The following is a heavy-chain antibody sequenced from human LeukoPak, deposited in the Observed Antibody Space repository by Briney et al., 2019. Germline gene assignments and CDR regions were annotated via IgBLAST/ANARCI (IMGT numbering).Heavy chain of an antibody. J-gene: IGHJ4*02. CDR1: RLPDSSHY. CDR3: ARDGGFYGSGSSHFDY. CDR2: IYSGGST. Sequence: PGGSLRLSCAASRLPDSSHYLRWVRQAPGKGLEWVSVIYSGGSTYYADSVKGRFTISRDNSKNTLYLQMNSLRAEDTAVYYCARDGGFYGSGSSHFDYWGQGTLVTVSS. D-gene: IGHD3-10*01. V-gene: IGHV3-53*01.